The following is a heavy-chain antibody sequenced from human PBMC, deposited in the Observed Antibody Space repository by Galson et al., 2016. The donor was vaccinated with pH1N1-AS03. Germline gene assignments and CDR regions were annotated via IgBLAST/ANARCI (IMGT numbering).Heavy chain of an antibody. J-gene: IGHJ4*02. CDR1: GDSVKNHY. CDR3: ARLRSSGDSVFES. Sequence: ETLSLTCIVSGDSVKNHYWSWVRQPAGKGLEWIGRIQISGNMNYNPSLRSRLTMSVDTSKNQFSLKLTSVTATDTAIYYCARLRSSGDSVFESWGQGTLVVVSS. CDR2: IQISGNM. D-gene: IGHD3-3*01. V-gene: IGHV4-4*07.